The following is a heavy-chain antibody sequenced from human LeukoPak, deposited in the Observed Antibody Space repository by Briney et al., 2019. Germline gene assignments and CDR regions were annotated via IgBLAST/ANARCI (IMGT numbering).Heavy chain of an antibody. V-gene: IGHV4-30-4*08. CDR2: IYYSGST. CDR1: GGSISSGDYY. J-gene: IGHJ4*02. D-gene: IGHD3-10*01. CDR3: ARGPGSGSYYKVGFDY. Sequence: PSQTLSLTCTVSGGSISSGDYYWSWIRQPPGKGLEWIGYIYYSGSTYYHPSLKSRVTISVDTSKNQFSLKLSSVTAGDTAVYYCARGPGSGSYYKVGFDYWGQGTLVTVSS.